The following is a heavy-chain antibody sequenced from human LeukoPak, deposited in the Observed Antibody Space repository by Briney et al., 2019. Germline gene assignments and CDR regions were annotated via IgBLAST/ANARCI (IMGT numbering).Heavy chain of an antibody. Sequence: GGSLRLSCAASGFTFSSYSMNWGRQAPGEGLEWVSSISSSSSYLYYADSVKGRFTISRDNAKNSLYLQMNSLRAEDTAVYYCAKVTMVRGVLYYYYGMDVWGQGTTVTVSS. CDR1: GFTFSSYS. CDR2: ISSSSSYL. J-gene: IGHJ6*01. V-gene: IGHV3-21*04. CDR3: AKVTMVRGVLYYYYGMDV. D-gene: IGHD3-10*01.